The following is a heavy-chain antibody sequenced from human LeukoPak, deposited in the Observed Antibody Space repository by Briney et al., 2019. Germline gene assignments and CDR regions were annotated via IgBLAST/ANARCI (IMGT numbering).Heavy chain of an antibody. CDR2: ISSSSSYT. J-gene: IGHJ4*02. CDR3: AREGH. CDR1: GFTFSSYS. Sequence: GGSLRLSCAASGFTFSSYSMNWVRQAPGKGLEWVSSISSSSSYTYYADSVKGRFTISRDNAKNSLYLQMNSLRAEDTAVYYCAREGHWGQGTLVTVSS. V-gene: IGHV3-21*01.